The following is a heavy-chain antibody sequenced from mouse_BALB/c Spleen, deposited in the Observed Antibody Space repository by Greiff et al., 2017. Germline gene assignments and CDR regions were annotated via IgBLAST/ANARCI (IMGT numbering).Heavy chain of an antibody. V-gene: IGHV3-2*02. CDR2: ISYSGST. CDR3: ARNGYYEGNYFDY. J-gene: IGHJ2*01. Sequence: VQLKESGPGLVKPSQSLSLTCTVTGYSITSDYAWNWIRQFPGNKLEWMGYISYSGSTSYNPSLKSRISITRDTSKNQFFLQLNSVTTEDTATYYCARNGYYEGNYFDYWGQGTTLTVSS. CDR1: GYSITSDYA. D-gene: IGHD2-3*01.